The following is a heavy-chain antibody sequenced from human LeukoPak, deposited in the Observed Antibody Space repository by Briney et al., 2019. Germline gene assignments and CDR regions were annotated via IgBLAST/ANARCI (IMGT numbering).Heavy chain of an antibody. CDR3: ARHFGEGMVFYYYYYMDV. CDR1: GGSISSYY. J-gene: IGHJ6*03. V-gene: IGHV4-59*08. D-gene: IGHD3-10*01. CDR2: IYYSGST. Sequence: SEALSLTCTVSGGSISSYYWSWIRQPPGKGLEWIGYIYYSGSTNYNPSLKSRVTISVDTSKNQFSLKLSSVTATDTAVYYCARHFGEGMVFYYYYYMDVWGKGTTVTVSS.